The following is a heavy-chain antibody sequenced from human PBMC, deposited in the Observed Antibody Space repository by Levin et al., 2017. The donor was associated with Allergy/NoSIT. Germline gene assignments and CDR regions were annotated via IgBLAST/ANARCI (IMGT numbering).Heavy chain of an antibody. D-gene: IGHD5-12*01. CDR2: ISAYNGNT. J-gene: IGHJ4*02. V-gene: IGHV1-18*01. CDR3: ARDGSHIVATISVGYFDY. CDR1: GYTFTSYG. Sequence: ASVKVSCKASGYTFTSYGISWVRQAPGQGLEWMGWISAYNGNTNYAQKLQGRVTMTTDTSTSTAYMELRSLRSDDTAVYYCARDGSHIVATISVGYFDYWGQGTLVTVSS.